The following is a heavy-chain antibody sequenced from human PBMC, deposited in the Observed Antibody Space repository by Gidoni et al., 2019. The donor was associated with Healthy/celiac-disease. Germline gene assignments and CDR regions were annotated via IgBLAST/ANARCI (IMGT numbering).Heavy chain of an antibody. CDR3: VRDRYSVVDY. V-gene: IGHV3-21*01. J-gene: IGHJ4*02. CDR2: ISSSSSYI. CDR1: GFTFSSYS. D-gene: IGHD1-1*01. Sequence: EVQLVESGGGLVKPGGSLRLSCAGSGFTFSSYSMTWVRQAPGKGLEWVSSISSSSSYIYYADSVKGRFTISRDNAKNSLYLQMNSLRAEDTAVYYCVRDRYSVVDYWGQGTLVTVSS.